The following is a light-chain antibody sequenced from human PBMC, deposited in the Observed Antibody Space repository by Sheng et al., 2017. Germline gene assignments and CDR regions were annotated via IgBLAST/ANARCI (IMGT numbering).Light chain of an antibody. J-gene: IGKJ2*01. CDR1: QSVSSN. CDR2: GAS. V-gene: IGKV3D-15*03. CDR3: QQYGTSLYT. Sequence: EIVMTQSPATLSVSPGERATLSCRASQSVSSNLAWYQQKPGQAPRLLIYGASIRATGIPARFSGSGSGTEFTLTISILQSEDFAVYYCQQYGTSLYTFGQGTKVEMK.